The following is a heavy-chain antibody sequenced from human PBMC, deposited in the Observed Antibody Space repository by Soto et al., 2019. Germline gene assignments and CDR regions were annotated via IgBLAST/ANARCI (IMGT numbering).Heavy chain of an antibody. CDR3: ARDRIVGAMSEYYFDY. Sequence: QVQLVQSGAEVKKPGSSVKVSCKASGGTFSSYAISWVRQAPGQGLEWMGGIIPIFGTANYAQKFQGRVRITADESTSTAYMELSSLRSEDTAVYYCARDRIVGAMSEYYFDYWGQGTLVTVSS. CDR1: GGTFSSYA. D-gene: IGHD1-26*01. V-gene: IGHV1-69*01. J-gene: IGHJ4*02. CDR2: IIPIFGTA.